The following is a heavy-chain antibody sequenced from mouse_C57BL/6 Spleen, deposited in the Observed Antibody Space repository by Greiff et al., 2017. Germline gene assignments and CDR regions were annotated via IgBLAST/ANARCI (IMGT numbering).Heavy chain of an antibody. V-gene: IGHV14-4*01. CDR3: TSYYCGSSSWFAY. CDR1: GFNITDDY. D-gene: IGHD1-1*01. J-gene: IGHJ3*01. Sequence: VQLQQSGAELVRPGASVKLSCTASGFNITDDYMHWVKQRPEQGLEWIGWIDPENGDTEYASKFQGKATITADTSSNTAYLQLSSLTSEDTAVYYCTSYYCGSSSWFAYWGQVTLVTVSA. CDR2: IDPENGDT.